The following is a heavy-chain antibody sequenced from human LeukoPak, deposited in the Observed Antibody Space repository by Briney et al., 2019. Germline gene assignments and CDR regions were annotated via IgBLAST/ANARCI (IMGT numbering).Heavy chain of an antibody. J-gene: IGHJ4*02. CDR3: AKDNYPYDSSGYEVDY. V-gene: IGHV1-24*01. CDR1: GYTLTELS. CDR2: FDPEDGET. Sequence: ASVKVSCKVSGYTLTELSMHWVRQAPGKGLEWMGGFDPEDGETIYAQKFQGRVTMTEDTSTDTAYMELSSLRSEDTAVYYCAKDNYPYDSSGYEVDYWGQGTLVTVSS. D-gene: IGHD3-22*01.